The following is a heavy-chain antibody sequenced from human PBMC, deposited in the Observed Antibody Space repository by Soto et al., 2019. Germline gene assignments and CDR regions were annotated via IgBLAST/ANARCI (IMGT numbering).Heavy chain of an antibody. J-gene: IGHJ4*02. CDR2: IYWDDDK. V-gene: IGHV2-5*02. Sequence: QITLKESGPTLVKPTQTLTLTCTFSGFSLSTSGVGVGWIRQPPGKALEWLALIYWDDDKRYSPSLKSRLTITKDTSKNQVVLTMTNMDPVDTATYYCADRPTPVTDSSGYYIFDYWGQGTLVTVSS. CDR1: GFSLSTSGVG. D-gene: IGHD3-22*01. CDR3: ADRPTPVTDSSGYYIFDY.